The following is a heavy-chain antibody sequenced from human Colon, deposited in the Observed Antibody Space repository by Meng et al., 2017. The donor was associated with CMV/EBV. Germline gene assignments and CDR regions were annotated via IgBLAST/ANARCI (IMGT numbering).Heavy chain of an antibody. V-gene: IGHV4-30-4*08. CDR2: VKYSGRT. CDR3: ARTQDCSSTSCYTGFDP. Sequence: LRLSCTVSGASISSGDYYWSWIRQPPGKGLEWIGFVKYSGRTYYNPSLASRVTISVDTSKNQFSLRLSSVTAADTAVYYCARTQDCSSTSCYTGFDPWGQGTLVTVSS. D-gene: IGHD2-2*01. CDR1: GASISSGDYY. J-gene: IGHJ5*02.